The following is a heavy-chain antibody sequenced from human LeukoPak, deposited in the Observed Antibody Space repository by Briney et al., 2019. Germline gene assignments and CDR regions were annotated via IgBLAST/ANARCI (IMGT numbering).Heavy chain of an antibody. CDR2: IYSGGST. D-gene: IGHD5-18*01. J-gene: IGHJ4*02. V-gene: IGHV3-66*01. CDR3: ARDRDTAAFDY. CDR1: GFTFSSYE. Sequence: GRSLRLSCAASGFTFSSYEMNWVRQAPGKGLEWVSVIYSGGSTYYADSVKGRFTISRDNSKNTLYLQMNSLRAEDTAVYYCARDRDTAAFDYWGQGTLVTVSS.